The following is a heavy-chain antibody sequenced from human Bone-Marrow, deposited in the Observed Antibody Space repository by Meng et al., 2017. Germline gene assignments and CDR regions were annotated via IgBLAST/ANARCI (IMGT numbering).Heavy chain of an antibody. CDR3: ARGVVTTGLGHYYFDY. V-gene: IGHV3-23*01. CDR2: ISGSGGST. D-gene: IGHD4-23*01. CDR1: GFTFSSYA. J-gene: IGHJ4*02. Sequence: GESLKISCAASGFTFSSYAMSWVRQAPGKGLEWVSAISGSGGSTYYADSVKGRFTISRDNSKNTLYLQMDSLRAEDTAVYYCARGVVTTGLGHYYFDYWGQGTLDTVSS.